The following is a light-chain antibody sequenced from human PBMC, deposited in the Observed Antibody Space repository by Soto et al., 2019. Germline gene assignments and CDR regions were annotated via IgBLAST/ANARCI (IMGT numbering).Light chain of an antibody. CDR1: QNIKNY. V-gene: IGKV1-39*01. CDR3: LQSHSRPLT. Sequence: DVQMPQCPSSLSAPVADVVTITCRVSQNIKNYLGRYQQKPGKAPRAGIFGASLLNSGVPSPFRASGSGTDFTPANSSPRTDDFASDYCLQSHSRPLTLGQGTRLYI. J-gene: IGKJ5*01. CDR2: GAS.